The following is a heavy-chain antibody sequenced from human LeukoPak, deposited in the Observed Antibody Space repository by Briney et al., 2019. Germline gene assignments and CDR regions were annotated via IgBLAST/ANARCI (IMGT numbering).Heavy chain of an antibody. Sequence: GSLRLSCAASGFALNTKYMNGVRQAPGKGLEWIGGIYYSGGTYYNPSLTSRFTISVDTSRNQFSLKLSSVTAADTAVYYCVNYYDSSDYQQPNHFDYWGQGTLVTVSS. J-gene: IGHJ4*02. CDR1: GFALNTKY. V-gene: IGHV4-59*05. D-gene: IGHD3-22*01. CDR3: VNYYDSSDYQQPNHFDY. CDR2: IYYSGGT.